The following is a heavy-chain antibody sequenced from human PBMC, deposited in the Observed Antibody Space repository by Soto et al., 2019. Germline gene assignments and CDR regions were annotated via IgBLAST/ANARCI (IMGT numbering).Heavy chain of an antibody. CDR3: ARRFYCSMDV. J-gene: IGHJ6*02. CDR1: GASVANDNW. D-gene: IGHD2-15*01. CDR2: VHSSVGN. V-gene: IGHV4-4*02. Sequence: QVQLQESGPGLVKPSETLSLTCTVSGASVANDNWWSWVRQSPGTGLEWIGEVHSSVGNNISPSRTSRFTISVDKSTNQLSLTLHTLTAADTAVYFCARRFYCSMDVWGQGTPVTVS.